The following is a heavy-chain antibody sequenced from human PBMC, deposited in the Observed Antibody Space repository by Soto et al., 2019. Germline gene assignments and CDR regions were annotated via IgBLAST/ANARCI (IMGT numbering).Heavy chain of an antibody. CDR3: AGGNFRY. J-gene: IGHJ4*02. Sequence: ASVKVSCMVSGYNFNTFDIDWMTQATGHGLEWLGWMHHNSGNTGYAQEPRGRVTMTRNTSNTTAYMELTSLTSDDTGVYYCAGGNFRYWGQGTLVTVSS. CDR2: MHHNSGNT. V-gene: IGHV1-8*01. CDR1: GYNFNTFD.